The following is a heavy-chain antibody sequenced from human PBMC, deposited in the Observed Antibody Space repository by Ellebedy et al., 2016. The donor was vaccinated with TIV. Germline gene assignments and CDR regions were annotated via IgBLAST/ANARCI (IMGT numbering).Heavy chain of an antibody. CDR3: ARGRHSYGYEWLDT. CDR1: GGSVRSGPYC. J-gene: IGHJ5*02. D-gene: IGHD5-18*01. CDR2: INQIGRT. Sequence: SETLSLTXAVSGGSVRSGPYCWSWIRQPPGKGLEWVGYINQIGRTYYNPSLKSRVTISIDRSRNKFSLELTSVTAADTAVYYCARGRHSYGYEWLDTWGQGTLVTVSS. V-gene: IGHV4-30-2*01.